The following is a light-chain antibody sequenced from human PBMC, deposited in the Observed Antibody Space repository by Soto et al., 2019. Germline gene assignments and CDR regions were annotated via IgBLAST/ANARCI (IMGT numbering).Light chain of an antibody. CDR2: RND. CDR1: SSNIGTNY. Sequence: QSVLTQPPSASATPGQRVTISCSGSSSNIGTNYVYWYQHLPGTAPKLLIYRNDQRPSGVPDRFSGSMSGTAASLAIGGLRSEDEADYYCAAWDDSLNASVFGGGTKVTVL. CDR3: AAWDDSLNASV. J-gene: IGLJ1*01. V-gene: IGLV1-47*01.